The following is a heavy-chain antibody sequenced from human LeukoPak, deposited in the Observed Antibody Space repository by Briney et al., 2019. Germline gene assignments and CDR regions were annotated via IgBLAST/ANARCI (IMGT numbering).Heavy chain of an antibody. CDR2: ISYDGSNE. V-gene: IGHV3-30*03. Sequence: PGGSLRLSCAASGFTLGSYGMQWARQAPGKGREWVAFISYDGSNESFGDSVKGRFNISRDNSKNTLYLQMKSLRAEDTGVYYCARGNREDVYWAVPAVEFDYWGQGTLVTVPS. CDR3: ARGNREDVYWAVPAVEFDY. CDR1: GFTLGSYG. D-gene: IGHD2-2*01. J-gene: IGHJ4*02.